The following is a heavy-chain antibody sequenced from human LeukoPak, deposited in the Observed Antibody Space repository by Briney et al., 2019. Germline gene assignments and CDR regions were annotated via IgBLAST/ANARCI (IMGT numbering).Heavy chain of an antibody. CDR1: AYIFTSYG. Sequence: ASVKVSCKASAYIFTSYGISLVRQAPGQGLEWMGWISPYNGNTNYAQNLQGRVTMTTDTSTSTAYMELTSLRSDDTAVYYCARDLGYSYGNLGYWGQGTLVTVSS. CDR3: ARDLGYSYGNLGY. V-gene: IGHV1-18*01. CDR2: ISPYNGNT. D-gene: IGHD5-18*01. J-gene: IGHJ4*02.